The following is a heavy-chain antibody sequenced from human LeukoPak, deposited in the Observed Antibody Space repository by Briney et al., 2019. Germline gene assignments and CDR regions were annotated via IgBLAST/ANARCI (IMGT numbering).Heavy chain of an antibody. CDR1: GFTFDDYA. V-gene: IGHV3-9*01. Sequence: GRSLRLSCAASGFTFDDYAMHWVRQAPGKGLEWVSGISWNGGSIGYADSVKGRFTISRDNAKNSLYLQMNSLRAEDTALYYCAKDLARERYSGSYWSGVFDYWGQGTLVSVSS. D-gene: IGHD1-26*01. CDR2: ISWNGGSI. J-gene: IGHJ4*02. CDR3: AKDLARERYSGSYWSGVFDY.